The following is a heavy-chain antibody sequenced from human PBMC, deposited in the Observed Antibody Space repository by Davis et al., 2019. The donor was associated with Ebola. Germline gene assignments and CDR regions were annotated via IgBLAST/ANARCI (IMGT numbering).Heavy chain of an antibody. Sequence: SETLSLTCAVSGGSISSSNWWTWVRQPPGKGLEWIGEIYHSGSTNYNPSLKSRVTISVDTSKNQFSLKLSSVTAADTAVYYCARAVRVWFDPWGQGTLVTVSS. CDR3: ARAVRVWFDP. CDR2: IYHSGST. V-gene: IGHV4-4*02. J-gene: IGHJ5*02. CDR1: GGSISSSNW.